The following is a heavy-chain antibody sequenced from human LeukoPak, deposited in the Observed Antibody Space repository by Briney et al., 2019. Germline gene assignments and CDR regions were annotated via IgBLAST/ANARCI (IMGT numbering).Heavy chain of an antibody. J-gene: IGHJ4*02. D-gene: IGHD3-3*01. Sequence: GGSLRLSCAASGFTFSSYAMSWVRQAPGKGLEWVSATSGSGGSTYYADSVKGRFTISRDNSKNTLYLQMNSLRAEDTAVYYCAKSASGYDFWSGYYGDDYWGQGTLVTVSP. CDR2: TSGSGGST. CDR1: GFTFSSYA. V-gene: IGHV3-23*01. CDR3: AKSASGYDFWSGYYGDDY.